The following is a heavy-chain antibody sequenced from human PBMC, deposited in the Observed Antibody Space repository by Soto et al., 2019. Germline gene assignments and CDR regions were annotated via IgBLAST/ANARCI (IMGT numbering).Heavy chain of an antibody. CDR2: ISGSGGST. V-gene: IGHV3-23*01. J-gene: IGHJ5*02. CDR1: GFTFSSYA. Sequence: GGSLRLSCAASGFTFSSYAMSWVRQAPGKGLEWVSAISGSGGSTYYADSVKGRFTISRDNSKNTLYLQMNSLRAEDTAVYYCAKDRRYYDFWSGYLDPWGQGTLVTVYS. CDR3: AKDRRYYDFWSGYLDP. D-gene: IGHD3-3*01.